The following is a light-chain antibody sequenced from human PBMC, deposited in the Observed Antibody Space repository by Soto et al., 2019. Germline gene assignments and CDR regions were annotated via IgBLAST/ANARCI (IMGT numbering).Light chain of an antibody. J-gene: IGKJ1*01. CDR1: QTISSY. Sequence: DIQMTQSPSSLSASVGDRVTITCRATQTISSYLNWYQQKPGKAPQLLIYGASTLESGVPSRFSGNRSGTDFTLTISSLQPEDFAAYYCQQSSRTPWTFGQGTKVEIK. V-gene: IGKV1-39*01. CDR2: GAS. CDR3: QQSSRTPWT.